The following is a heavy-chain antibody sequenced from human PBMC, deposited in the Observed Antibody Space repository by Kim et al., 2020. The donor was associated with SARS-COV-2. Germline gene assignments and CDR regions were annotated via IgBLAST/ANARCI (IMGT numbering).Heavy chain of an antibody. Sequence: ASVKVSCKASGYTFTSYYMHWVRQAPGQGLEWMGIINPSGGSTSYAQKFQGRVTMTRDTSTSTVYMELSSLRSEDTAVYYCARDGSDTATLGGPDYWGQGTLVTVSS. CDR1: GYTFTSYY. J-gene: IGHJ4*02. CDR2: INPSGGST. V-gene: IGHV1-46*01. D-gene: IGHD5-18*01. CDR3: ARDGSDTATLGGPDY.